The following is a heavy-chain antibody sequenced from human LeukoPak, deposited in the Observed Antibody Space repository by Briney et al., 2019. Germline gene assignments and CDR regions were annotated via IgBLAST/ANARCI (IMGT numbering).Heavy chain of an antibody. D-gene: IGHD6-13*01. CDR2: IYTSGST. CDR3: ARVAAAGTWGYYYYYMDV. CDR1: GGSISSYY. Sequence: PSETLSLTCTVSGGSISSYYWSWIRQPAGKGLEWIGRIYTSGSTNYNPSLKSRVTISVDTSKNQFSLKLSSVTAADTAVYYCARVAAAGTWGYYYYYMDVWGKGTTVTVSS. V-gene: IGHV4-4*07. J-gene: IGHJ6*03.